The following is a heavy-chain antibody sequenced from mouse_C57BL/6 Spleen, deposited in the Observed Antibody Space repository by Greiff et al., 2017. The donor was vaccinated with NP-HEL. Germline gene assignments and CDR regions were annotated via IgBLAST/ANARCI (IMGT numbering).Heavy chain of an antibody. CDR1: GYTFTSYW. CDR3: AREDSNYEGNFDY. CDR2: IHPNSGST. Sequence: VQLQQPGAELVKPGASVKLSCKASGYTFTSYWMHWVKQRPGQGLEWIGMIHPNSGSTNYTEKFKSKATLTVDKSSSTAYMQLSSLTSEDSAVYYCAREDSNYEGNFDYWGQGTTLTVSS. D-gene: IGHD2-5*01. J-gene: IGHJ2*01. V-gene: IGHV1-64*01.